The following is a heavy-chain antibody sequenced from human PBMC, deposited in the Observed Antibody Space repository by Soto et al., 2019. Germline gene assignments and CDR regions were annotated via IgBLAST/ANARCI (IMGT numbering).Heavy chain of an antibody. CDR1: GGSISSVSYY. D-gene: IGHD2-2*01. CDR3: ASLHCNSPTCVPLAP. Sequence: QLQLQESGPGLVKPSETLSLTCSVSGGSISSVSYYWGWIRQPPGKGLEWIGSIYYSGSAYYSPSLKSRVPMSVHTSKSQLSLELRSVTAAATAVYHCASLHCNSPTCVPLAPWGPGTLVTVSS. J-gene: IGHJ5*02. V-gene: IGHV4-39*01. CDR2: IYYSGSA.